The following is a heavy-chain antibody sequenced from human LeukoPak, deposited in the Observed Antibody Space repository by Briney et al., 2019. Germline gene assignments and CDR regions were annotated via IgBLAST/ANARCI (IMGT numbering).Heavy chain of an antibody. Sequence: GGSLRLSCAASGFTFSRDSMNWVRQAPGKGLEWVSYINGGGSPIFYADSVRGRFTISRDNAKNSLHLQMNSLRAEDTAVYYCVRENPRCCGVIPANIDDYWGQGTLVTVSS. D-gene: IGHD2-21*01. CDR3: VRENPRCCGVIPANIDDY. V-gene: IGHV3-48*01. CDR2: INGGGSPI. CDR1: GFTFSRDS. J-gene: IGHJ4*02.